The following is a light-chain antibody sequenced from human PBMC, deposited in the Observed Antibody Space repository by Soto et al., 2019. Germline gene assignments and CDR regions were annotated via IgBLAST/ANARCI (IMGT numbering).Light chain of an antibody. CDR2: DVS. Sequence: QSVLTQPASVSGSPGQSITISCTGTSSDFGSYNLVSWYQQHPGKAPKLMIYDVSNRPSGVSNRFSGSKSGNTASLTISGLQAEDEADYYCSSYTSSSSFYFGTGTKVTVL. CDR3: SSYTSSSSFY. CDR1: SSDFGSYNL. V-gene: IGLV2-14*02. J-gene: IGLJ1*01.